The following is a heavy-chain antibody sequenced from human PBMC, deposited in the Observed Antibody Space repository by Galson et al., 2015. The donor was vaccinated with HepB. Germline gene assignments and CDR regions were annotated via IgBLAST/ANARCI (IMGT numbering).Heavy chain of an antibody. D-gene: IGHD4-11*01. V-gene: IGHV3-23*01. CDR1: GFTFSSYA. J-gene: IGHJ5*02. Sequence: SLRLSCAASGFTFSSYAMSWVRQAPGRGLQWVSSIRGSGGSTYYADSVKGRFTISRDNSKNTLYLQMNSLRAEDTAVYYCAKGPYSLWFDPWGQGTLVTVSS. CDR2: IRGSGGST. CDR3: AKGPYSLWFDP.